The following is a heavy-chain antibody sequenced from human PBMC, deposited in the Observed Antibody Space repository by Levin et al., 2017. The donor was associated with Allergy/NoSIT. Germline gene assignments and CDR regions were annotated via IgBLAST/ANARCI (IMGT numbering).Heavy chain of an antibody. CDR1: GFALSGFA. D-gene: IGHD1-26*01. V-gene: IGHV3-23*01. J-gene: IGHJ4*02. CDR3: AKSQGLSGRSFGD. CDR2: ISDSGAHT. Sequence: GGSLRLSCAASGFALSGFAMSWVRQAPGQGLGWVSAISDSGAHTYYADSVRGRFTISRDNSRHTLFLQMNTLGAEDTAVYYCAKSQGLSGRSFGDWGQGTLVTVSS.